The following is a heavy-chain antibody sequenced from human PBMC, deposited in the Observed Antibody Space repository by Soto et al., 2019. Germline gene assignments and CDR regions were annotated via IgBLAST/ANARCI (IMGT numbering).Heavy chain of an antibody. CDR2: ISSNGGTI. D-gene: IGHD6-13*01. J-gene: IGHJ4*02. CDR3: VNGPLIAAAGLFY. CDR1: GFTFSSYG. V-gene: IGHV3-64D*06. Sequence: PGGSRRRSWSASGFTFSSYGMHGVRQAPGKGLEYVSGISSNGGTIYYADSVKGRFTISRDNSKNTLFLQMSSLRPEDTAVYYCVNGPLIAAAGLFYWGLGTLVTVSS.